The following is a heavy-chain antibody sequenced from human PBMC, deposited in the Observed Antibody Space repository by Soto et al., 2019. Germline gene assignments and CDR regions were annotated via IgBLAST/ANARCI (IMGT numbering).Heavy chain of an antibody. CDR3: AKAYYYGSGSYYFSEAYYYDSYMDV. D-gene: IGHD3-10*01. CDR1: GFTLSSYS. Sequence: EVQLLESGGGLVQPGGYLRLSCAAYGFTLSSYSMSWVSQAPGKGLEWVSAISGSGGSTYYADSVKGRFTISRDNSKNTLYLQMNSLRAEDTAVYYCAKAYYYGSGSYYFSEAYYYDSYMDVWGKGTTVTVSS. V-gene: IGHV3-23*01. J-gene: IGHJ6*03. CDR2: ISGSGGST.